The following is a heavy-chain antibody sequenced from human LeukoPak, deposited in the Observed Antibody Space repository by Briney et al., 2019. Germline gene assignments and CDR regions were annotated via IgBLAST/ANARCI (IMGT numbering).Heavy chain of an antibody. Sequence: GGSLSPSCEASGFNFSGYALSWVRQAPGKGRGWVSGISGSGGRTYYADSVKGRFTISRDHSKNTLYLQMNSLRAEDTAVYYCASRNIAVAGPLDYWGQGTLVTVSS. D-gene: IGHD6-19*01. V-gene: IGHV3-23*01. CDR2: ISGSGGRT. CDR3: ASRNIAVAGPLDY. J-gene: IGHJ4*02. CDR1: GFNFSGYA.